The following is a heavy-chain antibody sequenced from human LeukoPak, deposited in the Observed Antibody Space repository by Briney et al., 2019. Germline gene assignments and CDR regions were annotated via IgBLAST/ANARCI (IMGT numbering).Heavy chain of an antibody. CDR2: ISAYNGNT. CDR1: GYTFTSYG. Sequence: ASVKVSCKASGYTFTSYGISWVRQAPGQGLEWMGWISAYNGNTNYAQKLQGRVTMTTDTSTSTAYMELRSLRSDDTAVYYCARSHYYDYVWGSYRAKDDAFDIWGQGTMVTVSS. V-gene: IGHV1-18*01. CDR3: ARSHYYDYVWGSYRAKDDAFDI. J-gene: IGHJ3*02. D-gene: IGHD3-16*02.